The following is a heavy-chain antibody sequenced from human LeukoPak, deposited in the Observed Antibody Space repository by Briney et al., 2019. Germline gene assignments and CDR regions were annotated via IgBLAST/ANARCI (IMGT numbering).Heavy chain of an antibody. CDR1: GYTLTELS. D-gene: IGHD1-1*01. J-gene: IGHJ4*02. Sequence: GASVKVSCKVSGYTLTELSMHWVRQAPGKGLEWVGGFDPEDGETIYAQKFQGRVTMTEDTSTDTAYMELSSLRSEDTAVYYRATPLGNWNDVYYFDYWGQGTLVTVSS. CDR3: ATPLGNWNDVYYFDY. V-gene: IGHV1-24*01. CDR2: FDPEDGET.